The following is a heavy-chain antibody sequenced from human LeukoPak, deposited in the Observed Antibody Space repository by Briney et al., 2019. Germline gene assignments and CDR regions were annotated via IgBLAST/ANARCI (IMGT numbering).Heavy chain of an antibody. Sequence: ASVKVSCKASGYTFTSYGISWVRQAPGQGLEWMGWISAYNGNTNYAQKLQGRVTMTTDTSTSTAYMELRSLRSDDTAVYYCARAETSRLLWFGESKFWGQGTLVTVSS. CDR2: ISAYNGNT. CDR1: GYTFTSYG. J-gene: IGHJ4*02. D-gene: IGHD3-10*01. CDR3: ARAETSRLLWFGESKF. V-gene: IGHV1-18*01.